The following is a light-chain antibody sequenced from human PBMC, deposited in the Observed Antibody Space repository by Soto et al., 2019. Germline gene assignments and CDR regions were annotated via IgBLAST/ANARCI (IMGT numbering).Light chain of an antibody. CDR2: KVS. V-gene: IGKV2-30*01. J-gene: IGKJ2*01. Sequence: DVVMTQSPLSLSVTLGQPASISCSSTQSLEYSDGRTFLNWFQQRPGQSPRRLLYKVSNRDSGVPDRFSGSGSGTNFTLKISRVEAEDVGVYFCTQGRYWATFGQGTKLEIK. CDR1: QSLEYSDGRTF. CDR3: TQGRYWAT.